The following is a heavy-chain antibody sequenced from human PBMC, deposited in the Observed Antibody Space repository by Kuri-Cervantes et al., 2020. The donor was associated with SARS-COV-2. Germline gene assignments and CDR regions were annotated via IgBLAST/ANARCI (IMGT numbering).Heavy chain of an antibody. Sequence: LALTCAASGFTFSRPAMIWVRQAPGKGLEWVSYISGSGGGTYYADSAKGRFTISRDNSKNTLSMQMNSLRAEDTAVYSCAKDHQYYYDSGGYYYFGYWGQGTLVTVSS. CDR1: GFTFSRPA. J-gene: IGHJ4*02. CDR2: ISGSGGGT. D-gene: IGHD3-22*01. V-gene: IGHV3-23*01. CDR3: AKDHQYYYDSGGYYYFGY.